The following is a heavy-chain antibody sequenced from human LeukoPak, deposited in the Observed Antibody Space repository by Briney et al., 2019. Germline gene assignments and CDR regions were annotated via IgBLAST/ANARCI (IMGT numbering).Heavy chain of an antibody. J-gene: IGHJ4*02. CDR3: ARSYYYGSGSYSSGY. CDR1: GFTFSSYS. Sequence: PGGSLRLSCAASGFTFSSYSMNWVRQAPGKGLEWVSSISSSSSYIYYADSVRGRFTISRDNAKNSLYLQMNSLRAEDTAVYYCARSYYYGSGSYSSGYWGQGTLVTVSS. D-gene: IGHD3-10*01. CDR2: ISSSSSYI. V-gene: IGHV3-21*01.